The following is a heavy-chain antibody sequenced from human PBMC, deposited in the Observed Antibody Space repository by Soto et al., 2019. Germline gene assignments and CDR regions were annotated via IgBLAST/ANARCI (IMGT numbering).Heavy chain of an antibody. D-gene: IGHD2-15*01. CDR3: ARGGPQVVHNWVDP. J-gene: IGHJ5*02. CDR1: GYSFTSYW. V-gene: IGHV5-10-1*01. CDR2: IDPSDSYT. Sequence: PGESLKISCKGSGYSFTSYWISWVRQMPGKGLEWMGRIDPSDSYTNYIPSFQGHVTISADKSLSTAYLQWDSLRASDTATYYCARGGPQVVHNWVDPWGQGTLVTVSS.